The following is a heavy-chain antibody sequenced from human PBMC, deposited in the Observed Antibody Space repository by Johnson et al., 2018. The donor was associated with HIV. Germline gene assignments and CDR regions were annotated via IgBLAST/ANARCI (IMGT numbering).Heavy chain of an antibody. Sequence: MQLVESGGGVVRPGGSLRLSCAASGFTFDDYGMSWVRQTPGKGLEWVAGINWNGGSTGYADSVKGRFTISRDNAKTSLFLQMNSLRAEDTALYYCARDWTITGNDPFDIWGQGTMVTVSS. V-gene: IGHV3-20*04. CDR2: INWNGGST. CDR3: ARDWTITGNDPFDI. D-gene: IGHD1-20*01. CDR1: GFTFDDYG. J-gene: IGHJ3*02.